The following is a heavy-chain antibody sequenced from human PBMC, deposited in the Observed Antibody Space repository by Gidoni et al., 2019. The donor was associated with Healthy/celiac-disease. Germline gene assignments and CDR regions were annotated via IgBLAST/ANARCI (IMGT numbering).Heavy chain of an antibody. Sequence: QLQLQESGPGLAKPSETLSLTCTVSGGSISSSSYYWGWIRQPPGKGLEWIGSIYYSGSTYYNPSLKSRVTISVDTSKNQFSLKLSSVTAADTAVYYCARHSPDSSGRRLVDYWGQGTLVTVSS. V-gene: IGHV4-39*01. CDR3: ARHSPDSSGRRLVDY. D-gene: IGHD3-22*01. CDR2: IYYSGST. CDR1: GGSISSSSYY. J-gene: IGHJ4*02.